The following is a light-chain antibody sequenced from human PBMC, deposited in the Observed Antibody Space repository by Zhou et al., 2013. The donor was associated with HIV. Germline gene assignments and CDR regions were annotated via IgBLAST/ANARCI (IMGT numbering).Light chain of an antibody. CDR2: KAS. J-gene: IGKJ1*01. Sequence: DIQMTQSPSTLSASVGDRVTITCRASQSVSSWLAWYQQKPGKAPNLLIHKASSLESGVPSRFGGSGSGTEFTLTISSLQPDDSATYYCQQYNSYSWTFGQ. CDR1: QSVSSW. V-gene: IGKV1-5*03. CDR3: QQYNSYSWT.